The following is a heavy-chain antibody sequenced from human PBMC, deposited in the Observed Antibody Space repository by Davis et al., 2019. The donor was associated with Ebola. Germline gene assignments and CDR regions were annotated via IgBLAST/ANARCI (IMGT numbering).Heavy chain of an antibody. CDR1: GGSFSGYY. CDR3: ARGVVVPAAIDYYYMDV. CDR2: IYYSGST. J-gene: IGHJ6*03. D-gene: IGHD2-2*01. V-gene: IGHV4-31*11. Sequence: PSETLSLTCAVYGGSFSGYYWSWIRQHPGKGLEWIGYIYYSGSTYYNPSLKSRVTISVDTSKNQFSLKLSSVTAADTAVYYCARGVVVPAAIDYYYMDVWGKGTTVTVSS.